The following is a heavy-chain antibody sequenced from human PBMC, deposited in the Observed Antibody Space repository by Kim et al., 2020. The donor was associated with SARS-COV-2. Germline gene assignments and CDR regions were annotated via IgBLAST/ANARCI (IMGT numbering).Heavy chain of an antibody. CDR3: ECPTCLELHLEPTDY. CDR1: GFTFSGYT. Sequence: GGSLRLSCAASGFTFSGYTMRWVRQASGKGLEWVGNIKQEGSDISYMDSATGRVSISSDNAKSSQYPHLHSMRVEDTAASDCECPTCLELHLEPTDYCG. CDR2: IKQEGSDI. D-gene: IGHD1-26*01. V-gene: IGHV3-7*03. J-gene: IGHJ4*01.